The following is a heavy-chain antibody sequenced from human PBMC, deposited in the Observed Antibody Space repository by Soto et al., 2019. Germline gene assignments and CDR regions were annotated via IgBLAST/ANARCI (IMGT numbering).Heavy chain of an antibody. CDR2: IYYNGST. D-gene: IGHD3-3*01. V-gene: IGHV4-39*01. CDR3: ALEWLADWFDP. J-gene: IGHJ5*02. CDR1: GDSIGSSSYY. Sequence: QLQLQESGPGLVKPSETLSLTCTVSGDSIGSSSYYWGWIRQPPGKGLEWIGTIYYNGSTYYSPSLKSRVTMSVDTSKNQFSLRLSSVTAADTAGYYCALEWLADWFDPWGQGTLVTVSS.